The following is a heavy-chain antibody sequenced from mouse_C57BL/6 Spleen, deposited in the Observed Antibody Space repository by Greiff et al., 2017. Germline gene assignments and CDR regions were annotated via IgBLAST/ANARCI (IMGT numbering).Heavy chain of an antibody. CDR3: ARPVYGSSYGYAMDY. Sequence: QVQLQQPGAELVMPGASVKLSCKASGYTFTSYWMHWVKQRPGQGLEWIGEIDPSDSYTNYNQKFKGKSTLTVDKSSSTAYMQLSSLTSEDSAVYYGARPVYGSSYGYAMDYWGQGTSVTVSS. J-gene: IGHJ4*01. V-gene: IGHV1-69*01. D-gene: IGHD1-1*01. CDR2: IDPSDSYT. CDR1: GYTFTSYW.